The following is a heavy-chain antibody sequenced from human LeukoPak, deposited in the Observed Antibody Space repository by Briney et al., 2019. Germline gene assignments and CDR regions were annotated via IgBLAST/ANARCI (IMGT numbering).Heavy chain of an antibody. CDR2: ISWDGGST. J-gene: IGHJ4*02. CDR1: GFTSDDYA. D-gene: IGHD4-17*01. Sequence: PGGSLRLSCAASGFTSDDYAMHWVRQAPGKGLEWVSLISWDGGSTYYADSVKGRFTISRDNSKNSLYLQMNSLRAEDTALYYCAKDGPQDYGDYEGLFDYWGQGTLVTVSS. V-gene: IGHV3-43D*03. CDR3: AKDGPQDYGDYEGLFDY.